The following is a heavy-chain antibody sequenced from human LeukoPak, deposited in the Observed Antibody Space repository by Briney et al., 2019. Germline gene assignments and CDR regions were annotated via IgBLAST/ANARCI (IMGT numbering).Heavy chain of an antibody. V-gene: IGHV3-23*01. J-gene: IGHJ5*02. CDR2: ISASGGIT. Sequence: GGSLRLSCAVSGFTFDRFAMSWVRQAPGKGLEWVSIISASGGITNYADSVRGRFTISRDDSKNMVYLQMYSLGVEDTARYYCVREAGYCATVCLKTNYCDPWGQGTLVTVSS. CDR3: VREAGYCATVCLKTNYCDP. CDR1: GFTFDRFA. D-gene: IGHD2-8*01.